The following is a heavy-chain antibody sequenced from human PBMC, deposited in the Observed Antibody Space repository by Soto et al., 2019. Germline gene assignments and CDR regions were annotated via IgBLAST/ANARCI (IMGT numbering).Heavy chain of an antibody. D-gene: IGHD2-15*01. CDR1: GDSIGSRSVS. J-gene: IGHJ4*02. Sequence: SETLSVTWTVSGDSIGSRSVSLGCIRQPPGKGLEWIGSLYYSESTYYNPSLKSRVTISADTSKNQFSLRLSSVTASDSAVYYCARHGRISDFDYWGQGTLVTVSS. CDR3: ARHGRISDFDY. V-gene: IGHV4-39*01. CDR2: LYYSEST.